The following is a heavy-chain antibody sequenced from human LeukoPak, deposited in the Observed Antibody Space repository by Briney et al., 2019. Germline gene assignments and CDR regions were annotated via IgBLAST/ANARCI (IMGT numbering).Heavy chain of an antibody. D-gene: IGHD2-15*01. V-gene: IGHV3-30*02. J-gene: IGHJ6*03. CDR2: IRFDGRDK. Sequence: GGSLRLSCAASGFSSSSYDMNWVRQAPGKGLEWVAFIRFDGRDKYYADSVKGRFTISRDNSKNTLYLQMNSLRPDDTAMYYCAKGYCRGGTCFSDYYSSYYMDVWGKGTTVTVSS. CDR1: GFSSSSYD. CDR3: AKGYCRGGTCFSDYYSSYYMDV.